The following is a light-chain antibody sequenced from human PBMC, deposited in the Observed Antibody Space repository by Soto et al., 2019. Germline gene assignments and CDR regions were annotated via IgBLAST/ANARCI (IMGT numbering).Light chain of an antibody. CDR2: WAS. CDR1: QTVLYSSNNKNY. J-gene: IGKJ3*01. CDR3: HQYYDTPPQCT. Sequence: DIVMTQSPDSLAVSLGERATINCKSSQTVLYSSNNKNYLAWYQQKPGQPPKLLIYWASTRASGVPDRFSGSGSGTDFTLTISSLQAEDVAVYYCHQYYDTPPQCTFGPWTKVDIK. V-gene: IGKV4-1*01.